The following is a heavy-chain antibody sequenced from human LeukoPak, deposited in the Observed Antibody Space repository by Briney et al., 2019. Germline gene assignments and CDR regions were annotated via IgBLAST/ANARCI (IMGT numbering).Heavy chain of an antibody. CDR1: GYSFTTYW. CDR2: IYPGDSAT. V-gene: IGHV5-51*01. D-gene: IGHD4-17*01. CDR3: ARHRLHGYGDKYYFDY. J-gene: IGHJ4*02. Sequence: GESLKISCKGSGYSFTTYWIGWVRQMPGKGLKWMGIIYPGDSATRYSPSFQGQVTISADKSISTAYLQWSSLKPSDTAIYYCARHRLHGYGDKYYFDYWGQGILVTVSS.